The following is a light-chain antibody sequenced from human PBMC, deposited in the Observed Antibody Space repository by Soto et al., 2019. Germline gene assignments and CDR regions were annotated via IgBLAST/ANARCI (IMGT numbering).Light chain of an antibody. CDR2: GAS. Sequence: EIVLTQSPGTLSLSPGEGATLSCRASQSISTTYLAWYQQKPGQAPRLLIYGASSRATGIPDRSSGSGSETDFTLTISRLEPEDFAVYYCQQYGSSSWTFGQGTKVEIK. CDR3: QQYGSSSWT. V-gene: IGKV3-20*01. J-gene: IGKJ1*01. CDR1: QSISTTY.